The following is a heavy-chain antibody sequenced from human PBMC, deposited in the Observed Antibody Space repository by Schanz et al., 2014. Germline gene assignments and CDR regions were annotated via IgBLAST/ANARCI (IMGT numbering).Heavy chain of an antibody. CDR3: AKAEEEVAADGSCFDY. J-gene: IGHJ4*01. D-gene: IGHD6-13*01. CDR2: ISFDGRNT. CDR1: GFTLSGYG. V-gene: IGHV3-30*18. Sequence: QVQLVESGGGVVQPGGSLRLSCAASGFTLSGYGLPWVRQAPGKGLEWVGFISFDGRNTGYAHSVKGRFTISRDNSKNTVNLHMNSLRAEDTAVYYCAKAEEEVAADGSCFDYWGQGTLVTDSS.